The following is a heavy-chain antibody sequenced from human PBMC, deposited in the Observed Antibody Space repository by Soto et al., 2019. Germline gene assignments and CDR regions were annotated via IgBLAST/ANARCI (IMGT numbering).Heavy chain of an antibody. Sequence: PGESLKISCKGSGYSFTSYWIGWVRQMPVKGLELMGIIYPGDSDTRYSPSFQGQVTISADKSISTAYLQWSSLKASDTAMYYCARTAAAGKYYYGMDVWGQGTAVTVS. CDR2: IYPGDSDT. CDR3: ARTAAAGKYYYGMDV. CDR1: GYSFTSYW. V-gene: IGHV5-51*01. D-gene: IGHD6-13*01. J-gene: IGHJ6*02.